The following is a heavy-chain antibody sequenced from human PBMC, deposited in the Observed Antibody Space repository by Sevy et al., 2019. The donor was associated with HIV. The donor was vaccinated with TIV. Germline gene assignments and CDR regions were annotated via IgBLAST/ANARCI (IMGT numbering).Heavy chain of an antibody. V-gene: IGHV3-48*02. CDR2: ISSSSSTI. CDR3: ARDGKTVTIAYYYYYGMDV. CDR1: GFTFSSYS. Sequence: LSLTCAASGFTFSSYSMNWVRQAPGKGLEWVSYISSSSSTIYYADSVKGRFTISRDNAKNSLYLQMNSLRDEDTAVYCCARDGKTVTIAYYYYYGMDVWGQGTTVTVSS. J-gene: IGHJ6*02. D-gene: IGHD4-17*01.